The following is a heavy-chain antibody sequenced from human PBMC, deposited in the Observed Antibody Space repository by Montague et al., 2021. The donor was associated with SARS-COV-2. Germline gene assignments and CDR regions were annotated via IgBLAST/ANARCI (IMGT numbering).Heavy chain of an antibody. J-gene: IGHJ6*04. CDR3: ARGPSDTYHYNGMDV. Sequence: PALVKPTQTLTLTCTFSGFSLSTSGMCMIWIRQPPGKALEWLARIDWDADKYYKTSLKSRLTISKDTSKNLVVLTMTNMDPVDTATYYCARGPSDTYHYNGMDVWGRGTTVTVSS. CDR1: GFSLSTSGMC. V-gene: IGHV2-70*11. CDR2: IDWDADK.